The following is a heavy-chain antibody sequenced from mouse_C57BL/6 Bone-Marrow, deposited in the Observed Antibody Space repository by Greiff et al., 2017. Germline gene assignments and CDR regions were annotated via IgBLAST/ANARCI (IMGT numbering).Heavy chain of an antibody. V-gene: IGHV14-4*01. J-gene: IGHJ2*01. D-gene: IGHD1-1*01. Sequence: VQLQQSGAELVRPGASVKLSCTASGFNIKDDYMHWVKQRPEQGLEWIGWIDPENGDTEYASKFQGKATITADTSSNTAYLQLSSLTSEDTAVYYCTTGGSSHYWGQGTTLTVSS. CDR2: IDPENGDT. CDR3: TTGGSSHY. CDR1: GFNIKDDY.